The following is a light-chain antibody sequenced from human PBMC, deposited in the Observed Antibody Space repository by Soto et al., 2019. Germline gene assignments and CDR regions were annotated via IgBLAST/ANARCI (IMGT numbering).Light chain of an antibody. CDR2: GVD. CDR3: CSYAATLTWV. V-gene: IGLV2-23*02. Sequence: QSVLTQPASMSGSPGQSITLSCTGTIGDVGTYSLVSWYQQHPGKAPKLIIYGVDKRPSGVSDRFSGSKSGNGASLTISGLQAEDEADYYCCSYAATLTWVFGGGTKLTVL. CDR1: IGDVGTYSL. J-gene: IGLJ3*02.